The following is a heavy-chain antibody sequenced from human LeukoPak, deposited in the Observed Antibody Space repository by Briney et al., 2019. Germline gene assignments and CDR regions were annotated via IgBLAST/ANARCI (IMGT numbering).Heavy chain of an antibody. CDR1: GASISSSGYY. D-gene: IGHD3-10*01. J-gene: IGHJ5*02. CDR2: IYYSGST. CDR3: ANAGSTSGNNWFDP. V-gene: IGHV4-39*01. Sequence: SETLSLTCTVSGASISSSGYYWGWIRQPPGKGLEWIGSIYYSGSTYYNPSLKSRVTISVDTSSNQFSLGLSSVTAADTAVYYCANAGSTSGNNWFDPWGQGSLVTVSS.